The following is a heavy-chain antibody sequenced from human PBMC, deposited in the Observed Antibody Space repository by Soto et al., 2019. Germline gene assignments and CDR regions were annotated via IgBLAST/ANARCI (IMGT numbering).Heavy chain of an antibody. Sequence: SGKVSSKDSGGTFTNYALSWLMQAPGQEIKWMGGIIPIFGTANYAQKFQGRVTITADESTSTAYMELSSLRSEDTAVYYCARTDYSILSGFKECFDYWGQGDLVSVAS. J-gene: IGHJ4*02. D-gene: IGHD3-9*01. CDR1: GGTFTNYA. CDR3: ARTDYSILSGFKECFDY. V-gene: IGHV1-69*13. CDR2: IIPIFGTA.